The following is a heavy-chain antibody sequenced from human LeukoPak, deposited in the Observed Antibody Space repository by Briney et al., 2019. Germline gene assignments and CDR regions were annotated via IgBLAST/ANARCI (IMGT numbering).Heavy chain of an antibody. V-gene: IGHV4-39*07. CDR3: ARSSVVVAATPDY. Sequence: PSETLSLTCTVSGGSISSSSYYWGWIRQPPGKGLEWIGSIYYSGSTYYNPSLKSRVTISVDTSKNQFSLKLSSVTAADTAVYYCARSSVVVAATPDYWGQGTLVTVSS. CDR1: GGSISSSSYY. D-gene: IGHD2-15*01. CDR2: IYYSGST. J-gene: IGHJ4*02.